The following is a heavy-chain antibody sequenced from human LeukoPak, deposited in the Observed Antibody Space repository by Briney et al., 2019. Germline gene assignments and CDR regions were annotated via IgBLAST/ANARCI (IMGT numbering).Heavy chain of an antibody. D-gene: IGHD3-22*01. CDR1: GFTVSSNY. J-gene: IGHJ4*02. V-gene: IGHV3-53*01. Sequence: PGGSLRLSCAASGFTVSSNYMSWVRQAPGKGLEWVSVIYSGGSTYYADSVKGRFTISRDNSKNTLYLQTNSLRAEDTAVYYCARGQKDSSGYYYYFDYWGQGTLVTVSS. CDR2: IYSGGST. CDR3: ARGQKDSSGYYYYFDY.